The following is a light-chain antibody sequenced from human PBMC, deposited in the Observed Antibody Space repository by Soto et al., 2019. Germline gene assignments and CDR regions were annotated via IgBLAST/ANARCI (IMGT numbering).Light chain of an antibody. CDR1: QTININY. J-gene: IGKJ2*03. V-gene: IGKV3-20*01. CDR2: GAS. CDR3: QLYGGTPIYR. Sequence: EIVLTQSPGTLSLSPGERATLSCRTSQTININYVAWYQQKPGQAPRLLIYGASTRATGIPDRFSGSGSGTDFTLTIVRLQPEDVAVYYCQLYGGTPIYRFGQGTKLEI.